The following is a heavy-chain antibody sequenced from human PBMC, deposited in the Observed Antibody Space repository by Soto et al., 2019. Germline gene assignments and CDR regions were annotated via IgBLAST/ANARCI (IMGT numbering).Heavy chain of an antibody. J-gene: IGHJ4*02. CDR3: AATSGYPPHFDY. V-gene: IGHV4-30-4*01. D-gene: IGHD5-12*01. CDR1: GGSISSGDYY. Sequence: SETLSLTCTVAGGSISSGDYYWSWIRQPPGKGLEWIGYIYYSGSTYYNPSLKSRVTISVDTSKNQFSLKLSSVTAADTAVYYCAATSGYPPHFDYWGQGTLVTVSS. CDR2: IYYSGST.